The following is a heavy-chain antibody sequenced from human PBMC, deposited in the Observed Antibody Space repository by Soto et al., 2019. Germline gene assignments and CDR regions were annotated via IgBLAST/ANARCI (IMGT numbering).Heavy chain of an antibody. CDR1: GATFSTTG. V-gene: IGHV1-69*01. J-gene: IGHJ5*01. CDR2: IIPLFGTP. CDR3: ARASPVICGGDPCYRLDSSFDS. D-gene: IGHD2-21*02. Sequence: QVQLVQSGAEVRKPGSSLRVSCKSSGATFSTTGISWVRQAPGQGLEWMGGIIPLFGTPKYARKFQGRVSIHADESTNTVYMELNSLRPDDAAVYYCARASPVICGGDPCYRLDSSFDSWGQGSLVIVSS.